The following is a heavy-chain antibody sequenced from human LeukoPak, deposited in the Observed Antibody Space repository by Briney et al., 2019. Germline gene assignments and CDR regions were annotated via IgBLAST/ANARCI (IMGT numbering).Heavy chain of an antibody. D-gene: IGHD6-13*01. Sequence: PSETLSLTCTVSGGSISSYYWSWIRQPPGKGLEWIGYIYYSGSTNYNPSLKSRVTISVDTSKNQFSLKLSSVTAADTAVYYCARMSSSWSRGLDYWGQGTLVTVSS. CDR2: IYYSGST. V-gene: IGHV4-59*01. CDR3: ARMSSSWSRGLDY. CDR1: GGSISSYY. J-gene: IGHJ4*02.